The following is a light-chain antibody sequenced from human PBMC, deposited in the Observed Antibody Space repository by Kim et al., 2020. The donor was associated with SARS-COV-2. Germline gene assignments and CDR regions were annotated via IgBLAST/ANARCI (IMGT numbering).Light chain of an antibody. V-gene: IGKV1-33*01. CDR2: DAS. CDR1: QDISHY. J-gene: IGKJ4*01. CDR3: QQYDNLPPSLT. Sequence: VGDRITITCQASQDISHYLKWYQQKPGKAPKLLIYDASNLETGVPSRFSGSGSGTDFTFTISSLQPEDIATYYCQQYDNLPPSLTFGGGTKVDIK.